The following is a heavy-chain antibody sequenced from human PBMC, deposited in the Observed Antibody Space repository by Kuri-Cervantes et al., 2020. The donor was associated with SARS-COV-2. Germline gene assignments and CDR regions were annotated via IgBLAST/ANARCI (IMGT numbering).Heavy chain of an antibody. CDR1: GGTFSSYA. CDR3: AKTNTIFGVVSWFDP. V-gene: IGHV1-69*05. J-gene: IGHJ5*02. Sequence: SVKVSCKASGGTFSSYAISWVRQAPGQGLEWMGGIIPIFGTANYAQKFQGRVTITTDESTSTAYMELSSLRSEDTAVYYCAKTNTIFGVVSWFDPWGQGTLVTVSS. CDR2: IIPIFGTA. D-gene: IGHD3-3*01.